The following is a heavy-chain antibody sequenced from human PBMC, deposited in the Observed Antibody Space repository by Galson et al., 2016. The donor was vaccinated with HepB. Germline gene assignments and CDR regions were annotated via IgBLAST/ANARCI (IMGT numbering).Heavy chain of an antibody. Sequence: SLRLSCAASGFTFSTSAMSWVRQAPGQGLEWVSAISSTSHSTYYADSVKGRFTISRDNAKNTLFLQMDSRKIDDTAVNYCAKGWSGPDSWGQGTLVTVSS. CDR1: GFTFSTSA. J-gene: IGHJ4*02. CDR2: ISSTSHST. D-gene: IGHD3-3*01. V-gene: IGHV3-23*01. CDR3: AKGWSGPDS.